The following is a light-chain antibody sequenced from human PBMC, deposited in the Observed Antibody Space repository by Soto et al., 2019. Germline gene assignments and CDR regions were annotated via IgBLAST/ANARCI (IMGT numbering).Light chain of an antibody. CDR1: SSDVGGYTY. V-gene: IGLV2-14*01. CDR3: SSYTSSSTLLYV. Sequence: QSALTQPASVSGSPGQSITISCTGTSSDVGGYTYVSWYQQHPGKAPKLLIYDVSNRPSGVSNRFSGSKSGNTASLTISGLQAEDEAYYYCSSYTSSSTLLYVFGTGTKLTVL. J-gene: IGLJ1*01. CDR2: DVS.